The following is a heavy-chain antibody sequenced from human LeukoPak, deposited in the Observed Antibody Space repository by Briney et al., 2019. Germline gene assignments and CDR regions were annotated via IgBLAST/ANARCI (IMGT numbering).Heavy chain of an antibody. D-gene: IGHD3-9*01. V-gene: IGHV4-30-2*01. Sequence: SETLSLTCAVSGGSISSGGYSWSWIRQPPGKGLEWIGYIYHGGSTHYNPSLKSRVTISVDRPKNQFSLKLRSVTAADTAVYYCAREYHDILTGSTWFDPWGQGTLVTVSS. CDR2: IYHGGST. CDR1: GGSISSGGYS. CDR3: AREYHDILTGSTWFDP. J-gene: IGHJ5*02.